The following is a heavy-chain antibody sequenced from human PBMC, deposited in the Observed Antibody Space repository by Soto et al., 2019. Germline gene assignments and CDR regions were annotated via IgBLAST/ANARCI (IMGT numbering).Heavy chain of an antibody. CDR1: GYTFTSYA. J-gene: IGHJ5*02. CDR3: ARGVAGPLHWFDP. V-gene: IGHV1-3*01. D-gene: IGHD6-19*01. CDR2: INAGNGNT. Sequence: ASVKVSCKASGYTFTSYAMHWVRQAPGQRLEWMGWINAGNGNTKYSQKLQGRVTITRDTSASTAYMELSSLRSEDTAVYYCARGVAGPLHWFDPWGQGALVTVSS.